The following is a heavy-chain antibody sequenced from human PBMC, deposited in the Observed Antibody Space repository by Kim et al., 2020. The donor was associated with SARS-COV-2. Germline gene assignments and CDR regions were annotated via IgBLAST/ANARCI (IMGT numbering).Heavy chain of an antibody. Sequence: GGSLRLSCAASGFTFSSYGMHWVRQAPGKGLEWVAVISYDGSNKYYADSVKGRFTISRDNSKNTLYLQMNSLRAEDTAVYYCAKVAGSYSSGWYPWFDPWGQGTLVTVSS. V-gene: IGHV3-30*18. J-gene: IGHJ5*02. D-gene: IGHD6-19*01. CDR3: AKVAGSYSSGWYPWFDP. CDR1: GFTFSSYG. CDR2: ISYDGSNK.